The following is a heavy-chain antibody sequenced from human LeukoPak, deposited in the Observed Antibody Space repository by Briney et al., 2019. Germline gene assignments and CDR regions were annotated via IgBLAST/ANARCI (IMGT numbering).Heavy chain of an antibody. Sequence: GGSLRLSCAASGFSFRSYGVHWVRQAPGKGLEWVAFIRYDGIIKYYADSVKGRFTISRDNSKNTLYLQMNSLRVEDTAVYYCGKGGSSSWDYFDYWGQGTLVTVSS. CDR1: GFSFRSYG. CDR3: GKGGSSSWDYFDY. V-gene: IGHV3-30*02. J-gene: IGHJ4*02. D-gene: IGHD6-13*01. CDR2: IRYDGIIK.